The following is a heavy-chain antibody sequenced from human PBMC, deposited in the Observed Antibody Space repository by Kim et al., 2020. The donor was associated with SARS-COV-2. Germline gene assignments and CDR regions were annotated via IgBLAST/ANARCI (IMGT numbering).Heavy chain of an antibody. CDR1: GGSISSGGYY. J-gene: IGHJ6*02. V-gene: IGHV4-31*03. Sequence: SETMSLTCTVSGGSISSGGYYWSCIRQHPGKGLEWIGYIYYSGSTYYNPSLKSRVTISVDTTKNQFSLKLGPVTAAHTALYYCARDPLKNPVTLGYYYYYGMDVWGHGTTVTVSS. CDR3: ARDPLKNPVTLGYYYYYGMDV. CDR2: IYYSGST.